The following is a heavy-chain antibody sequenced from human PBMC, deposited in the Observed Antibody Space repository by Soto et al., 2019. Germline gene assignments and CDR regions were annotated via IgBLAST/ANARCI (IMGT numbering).Heavy chain of an antibody. Sequence: QVQLVQSGAEVQKPGSSVKVSCKASGGTFSSYAISWVRQAPGQGLEWMGGIIPIFGTANYAQKFQGRVTITADESTSTAYMELSSLRSEDTAVYYCARSRGYCSGGSCFNFDYWGQGTLVTVSS. CDR1: GGTFSSYA. J-gene: IGHJ4*02. CDR3: ARSRGYCSGGSCFNFDY. V-gene: IGHV1-69*01. D-gene: IGHD2-15*01. CDR2: IIPIFGTA.